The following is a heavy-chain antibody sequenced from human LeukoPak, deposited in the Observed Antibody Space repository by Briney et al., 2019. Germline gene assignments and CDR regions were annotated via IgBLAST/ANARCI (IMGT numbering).Heavy chain of an antibody. CDR3: ARDLLE. J-gene: IGHJ4*02. D-gene: IGHD3-3*01. CDR1: GFTFSSYA. CDR2: ISYDGSNK. Sequence: GGSLRLSCAASGFTFSSYAMHWVRQAPGKGLEWVAVISYDGSNKYYADSVKGRFTISRDNSKNTLYLQMNSLRAGDTAVYYCARDLLEWGQGTLVTVSS. V-gene: IGHV3-30*01.